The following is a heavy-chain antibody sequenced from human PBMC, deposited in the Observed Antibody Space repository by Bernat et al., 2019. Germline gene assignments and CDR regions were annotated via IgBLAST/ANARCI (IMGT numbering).Heavy chain of an antibody. CDR1: GDTFTGYD. Sequence: QVQLVQSGAEVKKPGASVKVSCKASGDTFTGYDIHWVRQAPGQGLEWMGWIIPNIGATNYAQKFQGWVTMTRDKSTSTAYMELSRLRSEDTAVYYCARQKGGMDVWGQGTTVTVSS. CDR3: ARQKGGMDV. CDR2: IIPNIGAT. J-gene: IGHJ6*02. V-gene: IGHV1-2*04.